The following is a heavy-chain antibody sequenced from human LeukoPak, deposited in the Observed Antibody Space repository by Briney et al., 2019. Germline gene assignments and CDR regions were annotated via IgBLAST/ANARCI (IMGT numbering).Heavy chain of an antibody. CDR1: GFTFDDYG. J-gene: IGHJ3*02. V-gene: IGHV3-20*04. CDR2: INWNGGST. CDR3: ARGGYSYGLGPDAFDI. D-gene: IGHD5-18*01. Sequence: SGGSLRLSCAASGFTFDDYGMSWVRQAPGKGLEWVSGINWNGGSTGYADSVKGRFTISRDNAKNSLYLQMNSLRAEDTALYYCARGGYSYGLGPDAFDIWGQGSMVTVSS.